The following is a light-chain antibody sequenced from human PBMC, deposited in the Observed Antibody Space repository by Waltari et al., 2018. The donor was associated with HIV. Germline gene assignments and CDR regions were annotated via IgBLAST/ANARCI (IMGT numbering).Light chain of an antibody. J-gene: IGLJ2*01. CDR2: EVS. CDR1: SSDVGYYIY. Sequence: QSALTQPASVSGSPGQSITISCTGTSSDVGYYIYVSWYHQRPGKAPKLMIYEVSNRPSGVSNRFSGSKSGNTASLTISGLQAEDEADYYCSSYTTSSVVFGGGTKLTVL. CDR3: SSYTTSSVV. V-gene: IGLV2-14*01.